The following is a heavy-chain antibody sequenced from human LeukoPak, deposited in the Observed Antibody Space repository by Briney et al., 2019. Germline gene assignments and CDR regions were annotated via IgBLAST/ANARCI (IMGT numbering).Heavy chain of an antibody. CDR1: GGSISSYY. CDR3: AREAGYYGSGGRNYFDY. Sequence: SETLSLTCTVSGGSISSYYWSWIRQPPGKGLEWIGYTYYSGSTNYNPSLKSRVTISVDTSKNQFSLKLSSVTAADTAVYYCAREAGYYGSGGRNYFDYWGQGTLVTVSS. D-gene: IGHD3-10*01. CDR2: TYYSGST. J-gene: IGHJ4*02. V-gene: IGHV4-59*01.